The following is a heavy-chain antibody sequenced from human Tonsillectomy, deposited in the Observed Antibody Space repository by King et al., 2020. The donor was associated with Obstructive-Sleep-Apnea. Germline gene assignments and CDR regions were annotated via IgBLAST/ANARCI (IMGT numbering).Heavy chain of an antibody. CDR2: IFPADSDT. D-gene: IGHD6-19*01. J-gene: IGHJ6*02. V-gene: IGHV5-51*01. Sequence: QLVQSGTEVKKPGESLTISCKDSGYSFTSYWIGWVRQMPGKGLEWMGIIFPADSDTRYNPSFQGRVTISADKSISTAYLQWSSLKASDTAMYYCARQQSYYYGMDVWGQGTTVTVSS. CDR1: GYSFTSYW. CDR3: ARQQSYYYGMDV.